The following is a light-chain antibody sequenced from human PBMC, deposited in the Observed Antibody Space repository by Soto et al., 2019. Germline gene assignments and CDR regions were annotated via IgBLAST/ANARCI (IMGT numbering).Light chain of an antibody. V-gene: IGKV3-20*01. CDR2: GAS. CDR1: QGISNTY. J-gene: IGKJ4*01. Sequence: EIVLTQSPGTLSLSPGARAPLSCRARQGISNTYLAWYQQNPGQAPRLLIYGASFRATGIPDRFTGSGSGTDFTLTITRLEPEDFAVYYCQQFSSYPLTFGGGTKVDI. CDR3: QQFSSYPLT.